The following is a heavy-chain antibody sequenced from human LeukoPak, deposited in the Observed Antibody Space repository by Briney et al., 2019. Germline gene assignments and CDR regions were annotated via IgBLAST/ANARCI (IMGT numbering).Heavy chain of an antibody. CDR2: INSDGSST. CDR1: GFTFSSHW. CDR3: ASSLGPLAEY. D-gene: IGHD3-16*01. Sequence: GGSLRLSCAASGFTFSSHWMHWVRQAPGNGLVWVSRINSDGSSTDYADSVKGRFTISRDNTKNTLYLQMNSLRAEDTAVYYCASSLGPLAEYWGQGTLVTVSS. J-gene: IGHJ4*02. V-gene: IGHV3-74*01.